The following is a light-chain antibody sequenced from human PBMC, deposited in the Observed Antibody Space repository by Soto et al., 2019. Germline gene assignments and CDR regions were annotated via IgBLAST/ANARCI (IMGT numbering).Light chain of an antibody. V-gene: IGLV7-46*01. J-gene: IGLJ7*01. CDR1: TGPVTSGHY. CDR2: DTN. CDR3: LLSYPGVRAV. Sequence: QAVVTQVPSLTVSPGGTVTLTCGSSTGPVTSGHYPYWFQQKPGQAPRTLIYDTNNKHSWTPARFSASLLGGKAALTLSGAQPEDEAEYCCLLSYPGVRAVFGGGTQLTVL.